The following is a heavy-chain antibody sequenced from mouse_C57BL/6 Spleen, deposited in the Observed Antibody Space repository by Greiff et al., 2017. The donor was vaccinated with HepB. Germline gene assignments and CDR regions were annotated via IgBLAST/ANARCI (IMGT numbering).Heavy chain of an antibody. V-gene: IGHV1-82*01. Sequence: QVQLQQSGPELVKPGASVKISCKASGYAFSSSWMNWVKQRPGKGLEWIGRIYPGDGDTNYNGKFKGKATLTADKSSSTAYMQLSSLTSEDSAVYFCARGGYPFAYWGQGTLVTVSA. D-gene: IGHD2-2*01. CDR2: IYPGDGDT. J-gene: IGHJ3*01. CDR3: ARGGYPFAY. CDR1: GYAFSSSW.